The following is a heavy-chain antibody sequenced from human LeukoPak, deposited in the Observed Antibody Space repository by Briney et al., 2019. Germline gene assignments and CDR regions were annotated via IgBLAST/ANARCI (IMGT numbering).Heavy chain of an antibody. CDR2: ISLYNGNT. D-gene: IGHD6-6*01. J-gene: IGHJ4*02. CDR1: GGTLSSYA. Sequence: ASVKVSCKASGGTLSSYAISWVRQAPGQRLEWMGWISLYNGNTDYKLQGRVTMTTDTSTSTAYMELRSLRSDDTAVYYCARGGPFFSSSSSKEYYFDYWGQGTLVTVSS. V-gene: IGHV1-18*01. CDR3: ARGGPFFSSSSSKEYYFDY.